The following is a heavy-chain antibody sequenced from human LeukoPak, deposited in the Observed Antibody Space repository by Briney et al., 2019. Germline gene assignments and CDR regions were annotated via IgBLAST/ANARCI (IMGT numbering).Heavy chain of an antibody. J-gene: IGHJ4*02. V-gene: IGHV4-61*08. CDR2: IYYSGST. D-gene: IGHD6-13*01. CDR3: ARIGIAAAALDY. CDR1: GDSINSGGYY. Sequence: PSETLSLTCSVSGDSINSGGYYWSWIRQPPGKGLEWIGYIYYSGSTNYNPSLKSRVTISVDTSKNQFSLKLSSVTAADTAVYYCARIGIAAAALDYWGQGTLVTVSS.